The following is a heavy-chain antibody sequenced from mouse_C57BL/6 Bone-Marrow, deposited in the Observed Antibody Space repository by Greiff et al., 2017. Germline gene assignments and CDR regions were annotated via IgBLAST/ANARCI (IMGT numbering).Heavy chain of an antibody. CDR2: SRNKANDYTT. CDR3: ARDDGYYAMDY. V-gene: IGHV7-1*01. Sequence: EVKLVESGGGLVQSGRSLRLSCATSGFTFSDFYMEWVRQAPGKGLEWIAASRNKANDYTTAYSASVKGRFIGSRDTSQSILYLQMNALRAEDTAIYYCARDDGYYAMDYWGQGTSVTVSS. CDR1: GFTFSDFY. J-gene: IGHJ4*01.